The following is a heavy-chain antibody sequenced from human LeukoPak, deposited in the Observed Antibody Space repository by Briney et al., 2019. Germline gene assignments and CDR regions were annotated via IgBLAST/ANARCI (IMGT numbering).Heavy chain of an antibody. J-gene: IGHJ3*02. CDR1: GFTFSSYE. V-gene: IGHV3-48*03. Sequence: AGGSLRLSCAASGFTFSSYEMKWVRQATGKGGEWVSSISSSASTIYYADSVKGRFTISRDNAKNSLYLQMNSLRSDDTAVYYCARGGFTDAFDIWGQGTMVTVSS. D-gene: IGHD3-16*01. CDR3: ARGGFTDAFDI. CDR2: ISSSASTI.